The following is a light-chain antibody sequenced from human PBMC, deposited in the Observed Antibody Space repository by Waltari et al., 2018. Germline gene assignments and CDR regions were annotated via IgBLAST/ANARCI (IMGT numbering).Light chain of an antibody. J-gene: IGKJ4*01. CDR3: QKYNSYSLLS. CDR2: KAS. CDR1: QSISKW. Sequence: DIQMTQSPSTLSASVGDRVIFSCRASQSISKWLAWYQQKPGKAPKLLIYKASTLESGVPCRFSGSGAGTEFTLTISSLQPEDFATYNSQKYNSYSLLSFGGGTKVEIK. V-gene: IGKV1-5*03.